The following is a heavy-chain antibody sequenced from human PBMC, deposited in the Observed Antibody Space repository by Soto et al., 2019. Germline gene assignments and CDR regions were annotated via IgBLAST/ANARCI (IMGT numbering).Heavy chain of an antibody. CDR3: ARIPRAAAGTGDYYYYYGMDV. D-gene: IGHD6-13*01. Sequence: SGPTLVNPTQTLTLTCTFSGFSLSTSGMCVSWIRQPPGKALEWLALIDWDDDKYYSTSLKTRLTISKDTSKNQVVLTMTNMDPVDTATYYCARIPRAAAGTGDYYYYYGMDVWGQGTTVTVSS. CDR1: GFSLSTSGMC. V-gene: IGHV2-70*01. J-gene: IGHJ6*02. CDR2: IDWDDDK.